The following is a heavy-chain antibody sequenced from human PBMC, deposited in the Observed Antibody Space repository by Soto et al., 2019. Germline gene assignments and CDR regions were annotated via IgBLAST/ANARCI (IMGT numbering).Heavy chain of an antibody. CDR3: AKAPRSVVVVAGRFDP. CDR1: GFTFSSYA. V-gene: IGHV3-23*01. J-gene: IGHJ5*02. D-gene: IGHD2-15*01. CDR2: ISGSGGST. Sequence: GGSLRLSCAASGFTFSSYAMSWVRQAPGKGLEWVSAISGSGGSTYYADSVKGRFTISRDNSKNTLYLQMNSLRAEDTAVYYCAKAPRSVVVVAGRFDPWGQGTLVTVSS.